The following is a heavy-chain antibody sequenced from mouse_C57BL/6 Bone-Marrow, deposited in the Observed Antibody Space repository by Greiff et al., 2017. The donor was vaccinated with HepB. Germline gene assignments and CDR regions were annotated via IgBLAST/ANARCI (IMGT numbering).Heavy chain of an antibody. V-gene: IGHV1-81*01. Sequence: VKLMESGAELARPGASVKLSCKASGYTFTSYGISWVKQRTGQGLEWIGEIYPRSGNTYYNAKFKGKATLTADKSSSTSYMELRSLTSEDSAVYFCARSYYYGSSYWYFDVWGTGTTVTVSS. CDR3: ARSYYYGSSYWYFDV. CDR1: GYTFTSYG. J-gene: IGHJ1*03. CDR2: IYPRSGNT. D-gene: IGHD1-1*01.